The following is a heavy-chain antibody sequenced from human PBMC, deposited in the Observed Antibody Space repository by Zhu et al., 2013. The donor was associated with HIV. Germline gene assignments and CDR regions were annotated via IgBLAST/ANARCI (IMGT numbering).Heavy chain of an antibody. J-gene: IGHJ1*01. V-gene: IGHV1-18*01. CDR2: ISAYNGNT. Sequence: QVQLVQSGAEVKKPGASVKVSCKASGYTFTSYGISWVRQAPGQGLEWMGWISAYNGNTNYAQKLQGRVTMTTDTSTSTAYMELRSLRSDDTAVYYCAASKYYDFWSGYYTPPAEYFQHWGQGTLVTVSS. D-gene: IGHD3-3*01. CDR3: AASKYYDFWSGYYTPPAEYFQH. CDR1: GYTFTSYG.